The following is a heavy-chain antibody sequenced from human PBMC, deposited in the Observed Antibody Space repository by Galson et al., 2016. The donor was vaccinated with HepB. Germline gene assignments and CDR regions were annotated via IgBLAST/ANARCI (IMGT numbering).Heavy chain of an antibody. V-gene: IGHV3-48*03. CDR2: VSTSGSATTM. CDR3: AKGWDDGSYASYFDF. D-gene: IGHD3-16*01. CDR1: GFTFSSYY. Sequence: SLRLSCAASGFTFSSYYMHWVRQAPGKGLEWVSYVSTSGSATTMFYADSVKGRFTISRDNAKNSLYLQMNSLRAEDTAVYYCAKGWDDGSYASYFDFGGQGTLVTVSS. J-gene: IGHJ4*02.